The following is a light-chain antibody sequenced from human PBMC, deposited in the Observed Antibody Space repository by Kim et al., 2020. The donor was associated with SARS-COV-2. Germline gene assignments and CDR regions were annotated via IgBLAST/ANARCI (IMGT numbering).Light chain of an antibody. CDR1: QDIGND. J-gene: IGKJ5*01. V-gene: IGKV1-17*01. CDR3: LQHRTYPFS. Sequence: ASVGDRVTISCRASQDIGNDLGWYQQSPGRAPQRLFYCASHLQSGVPSRFSGSGSESEFSLTINRLQPEDFATYFCLQHRTYPFSFGQGTRREIK. CDR2: CAS.